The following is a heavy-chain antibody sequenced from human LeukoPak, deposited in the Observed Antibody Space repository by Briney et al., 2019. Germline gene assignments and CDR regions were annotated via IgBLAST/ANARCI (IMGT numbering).Heavy chain of an antibody. D-gene: IGHD2-15*01. CDR2: ISGSATGYMT. CDR3: ASGGDY. CDR1: GFTFNTYG. Sequence: GGSLRLSCAASGFTFNTYGMSWVRHSPGKGLEWVSAISGSATGYMTNYADSVKGRFTISRDNAKNSLYLQMNSLRAEDTALYYCASGGDYWGQGTLVTVSS. J-gene: IGHJ4*02. V-gene: IGHV3-23*01.